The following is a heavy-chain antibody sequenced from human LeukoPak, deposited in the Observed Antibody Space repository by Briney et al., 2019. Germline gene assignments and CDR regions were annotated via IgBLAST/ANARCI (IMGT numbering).Heavy chain of an antibody. Sequence: SETLSLTCTVSGSSISSYYWSWIRQPAGKGLEWIGRIYTSGSTNYNPSLKSRVTMSVDTSKNQFSLKLSSVTAADTAVYYCARGEYSSSSFGGYYYYYMDVWGKGTTVTVSS. J-gene: IGHJ6*03. CDR1: GSSISSYY. CDR2: IYTSGST. V-gene: IGHV4-4*07. D-gene: IGHD6-6*01. CDR3: ARGEYSSSSFGGYYYYYMDV.